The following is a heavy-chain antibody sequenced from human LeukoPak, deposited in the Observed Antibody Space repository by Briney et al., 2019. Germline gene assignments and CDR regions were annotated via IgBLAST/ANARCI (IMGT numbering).Heavy chain of an antibody. CDR2: IYHTGGT. Sequence: SLXCSVSGGSITSXSYDWGWXRXXXXXXXEXIGSIYHTGGTFYSPSLKSRVTISVDTSKNQFSLKLSSVTAADTAVYYCVRHGGTRITLIEVCYFDSWGQGTLVTVSS. D-gene: IGHD4-11*01. V-gene: IGHV4-39*01. CDR3: VRHGGTRITLIEVCYFDS. CDR1: GGSITSXSYD. J-gene: IGHJ4*02.